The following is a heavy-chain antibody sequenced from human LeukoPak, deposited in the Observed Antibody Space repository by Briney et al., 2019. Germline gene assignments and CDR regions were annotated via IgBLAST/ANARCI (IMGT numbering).Heavy chain of an antibody. D-gene: IGHD3-10*01. Sequence: GGPLRLSCAASGFTFSSYWMHWVRHAPGKGLVWVSRINSDGSSTSYADSVKGRFTISRDNAKNTLYLQMNSLGAEDTAVYYCARPLGRDGYYYYGMDVWGQGTTVTVSS. CDR2: INSDGSST. CDR3: ARPLGRDGYYYYGMDV. V-gene: IGHV3-74*01. CDR1: GFTFSSYW. J-gene: IGHJ6*02.